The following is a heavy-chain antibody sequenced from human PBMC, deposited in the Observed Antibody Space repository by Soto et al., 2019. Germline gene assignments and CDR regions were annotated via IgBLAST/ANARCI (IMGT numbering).Heavy chain of an antibody. CDR3: ASLNIVGATNNWFDP. CDR2: IYYSGST. CDR1: GGSISSSSYY. V-gene: IGHV4-39*01. D-gene: IGHD1-26*01. Sequence: QLQLQESGPGLVKPSETLSLTCTVSGGSISSSSYYWGWIRQPPGKGLEWIGSIYYSGSTYYNPSLKGRVTISVDTSKNQFSLKLSSVTAADTAVYYCASLNIVGATNNWFDPWGQGTLVTVSS. J-gene: IGHJ5*02.